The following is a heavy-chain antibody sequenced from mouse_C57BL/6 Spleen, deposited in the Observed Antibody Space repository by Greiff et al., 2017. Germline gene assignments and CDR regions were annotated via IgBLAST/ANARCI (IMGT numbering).Heavy chain of an antibody. CDR1: GYTFTSYW. V-gene: IGHV1-61*01. CDR3: ARGGYYGSRPWFAY. D-gene: IGHD1-1*01. J-gene: IGHJ3*01. Sequence: QVQLQQPGAELVRPGSSVKLSCKASGYTFTSYWMDWVKQRPGQGLEWIGNIYPSDSETHYNQKFKDKATLTVDKSSSTAYMQLSSLTSEDSAVYYCARGGYYGSRPWFAYWGQGTLVTVSA. CDR2: IYPSDSET.